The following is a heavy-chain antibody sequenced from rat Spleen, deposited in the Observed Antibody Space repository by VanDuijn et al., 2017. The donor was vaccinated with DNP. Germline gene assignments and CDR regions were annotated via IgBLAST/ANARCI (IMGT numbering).Heavy chain of an antibody. V-gene: IGHV5-7*01. CDR3: TAELGGY. CDR2: IAYDGGSI. D-gene: IGHD5-1*01. CDR1: GFSFSDFD. J-gene: IGHJ2*01. Sequence: EVQLVESGGGLVQPGRSMQLSCAASGFSFSDFDMAWVRQAPKKGLEWVATIAYDGGSIYYRGSVQGRFTISRDNAESTLYLQMDSLRSEDTATYYCTAELGGYWGQGVMVTVSS.